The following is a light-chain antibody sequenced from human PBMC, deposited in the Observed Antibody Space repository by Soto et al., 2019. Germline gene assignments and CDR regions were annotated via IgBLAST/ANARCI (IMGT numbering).Light chain of an antibody. CDR3: QQYDSSPWT. V-gene: IGKV3-20*01. J-gene: IGKJ1*01. Sequence: EIVLTQSPGTLSLSPGERATLSCRASQSVSSSYLAWYQQKPGQAPRLLIYGASSRATGIPDRFSGSGSGTDFTLTISRLEPEEFAVYYCQQYDSSPWTFGQGTKVDIK. CDR1: QSVSSSY. CDR2: GAS.